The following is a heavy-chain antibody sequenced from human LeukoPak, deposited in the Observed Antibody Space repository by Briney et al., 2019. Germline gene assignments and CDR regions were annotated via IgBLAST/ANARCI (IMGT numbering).Heavy chain of an antibody. CDR3: TSAVACTNGVCDY. V-gene: IGHV3-15*01. CDR2: IKSKTDGGTT. J-gene: IGHJ4*02. Sequence: GGSLRLSCAASGFTFSNAWMSWVRQAPGKGLEWVGRIKSKTDGGTTDYAAPVKGRFTISRDDSKNTLYLQMNSLKTEDTAVYYCTSAVACTNGVCDYWGQGTLVTVSS. CDR1: GFTFSNAW. D-gene: IGHD2-8*01.